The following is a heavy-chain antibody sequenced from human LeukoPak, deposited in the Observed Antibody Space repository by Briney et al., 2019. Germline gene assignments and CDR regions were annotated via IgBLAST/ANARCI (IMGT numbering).Heavy chain of an antibody. Sequence: GGSLRLSCAASGFTFSVYAMSWVRQAPGKGLEWISEISNSGDNTYYAESVKGRLTISRDNSKNTVYLQMNSLRAEDTAVYYCARDLGCSSSSCYPVRSNWFDPWGQGTLVTVSS. D-gene: IGHD2-2*01. CDR3: ARDLGCSSSSCYPVRSNWFDP. CDR2: ISNSGDNT. CDR1: GFTFSVYA. V-gene: IGHV3-23*01. J-gene: IGHJ5*02.